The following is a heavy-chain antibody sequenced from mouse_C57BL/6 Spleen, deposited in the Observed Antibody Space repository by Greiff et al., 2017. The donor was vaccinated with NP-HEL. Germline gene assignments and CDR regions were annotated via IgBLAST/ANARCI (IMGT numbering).Heavy chain of an antibody. CDR3: ARLEGLGWYFDV. V-gene: IGHV1-72*01. J-gene: IGHJ1*03. CDR2: IGPNSGGT. CDR1: GYTFTSYW. Sequence: VQLQQPGAELVKPGASVKLSCKASGYTFTSYWMHWVKQRPGRGLEWIGRIGPNSGGTKYNEKFKSKATLTVDKPYSTAYMQLSSLTSEDSAVYYCARLEGLGWYFDVWGTGTTVTVSS. D-gene: IGHD2-4*01.